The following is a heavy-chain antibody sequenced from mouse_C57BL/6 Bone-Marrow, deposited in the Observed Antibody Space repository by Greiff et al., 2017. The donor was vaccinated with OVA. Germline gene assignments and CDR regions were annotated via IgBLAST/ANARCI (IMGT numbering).Heavy chain of an antibody. V-gene: IGHV1-52*01. CDR2: IDPSDSET. D-gene: IGHD1-1*01. Sequence: VQLQQPGAELVRPGSSVKLSCKASGYTFTSYWMHWVKQRPIQGLEWIGNIDPSDSETHYNQKFKDKATLTVDKSSSTAYMQLSSLTSEDSAVYYCARRNGSSYDYFDYWGQGTTLTVSS. CDR1: GYTFTSYW. J-gene: IGHJ2*01. CDR3: ARRNGSSYDYFDY.